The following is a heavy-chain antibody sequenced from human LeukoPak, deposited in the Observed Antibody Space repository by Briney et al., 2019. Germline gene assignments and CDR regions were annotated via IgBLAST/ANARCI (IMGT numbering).Heavy chain of an antibody. CDR2: IYPGDSDT. D-gene: IGHD6-19*01. CDR1: GYSFTSYW. J-gene: IGHJ4*02. CDR3: ARLRYSSGWYYFDY. V-gene: IGHV5-51*01. Sequence: GESLKISCKGSGYSFTSYWIGWVRQMPGKGLEWMGIIYPGDSDTRYSPSFQGQVTISADKSISTAYLQWSSLKASDTAMYYCARLRYSSGWYYFDYWGQGTLSPSPQ.